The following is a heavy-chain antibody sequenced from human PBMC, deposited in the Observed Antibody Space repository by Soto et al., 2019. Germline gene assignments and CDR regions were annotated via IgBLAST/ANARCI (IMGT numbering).Heavy chain of an antibody. CDR2: VSHRGNT. D-gene: IGHD3-16*02. Sequence: SWTLSLTCGVSGVFMASDDYYWVWILHHPGKGLEWIGYVSHRGNTYYSPYLKSRLTISLDTSKNQFYLHLTSVTAADTAVYYCARYRFTATWSKFDYWGQGTQIAV. CDR1: GVFMASDDYY. V-gene: IGHV4-31*11. J-gene: IGHJ4*02. CDR3: ARYRFTATWSKFDY.